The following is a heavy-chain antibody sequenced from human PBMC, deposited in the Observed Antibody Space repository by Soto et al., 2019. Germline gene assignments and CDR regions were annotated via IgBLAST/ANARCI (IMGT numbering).Heavy chain of an antibody. CDR2: MYHTGNA. J-gene: IGHJ4*02. D-gene: IGHD3-22*01. CDR3: ARDRTSSGYYFDYSLDY. V-gene: IGHV4-59*01. Sequence: NPSETLSLTCSVSGVSLSGYYLSWIRQPPGKGLEYIAYMYHTGNAKYNPSLQSRVTLSVDTSKNQFSLRLASVTAADTAVYYCARDRTSSGYYFDYSLDYWGQGTRVTVSS. CDR1: GVSLSGYY.